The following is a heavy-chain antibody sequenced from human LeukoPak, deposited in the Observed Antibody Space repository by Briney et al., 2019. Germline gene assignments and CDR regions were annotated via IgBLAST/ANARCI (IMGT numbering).Heavy chain of an antibody. CDR2: ISGSGGST. Sequence: GGSLRLSCGASGFTFSSYAMRWVRQAPGKGLDWVSSISGSGGSTYYGDSVKGRFSISRDNSKNTLSLQMNSLRAEDTAVYSCATTGVVVAATATGYYFDYWGQGTLVTVSS. D-gene: IGHD2-15*01. V-gene: IGHV3-23*01. CDR3: ATTGVVVAATATGYYFDY. J-gene: IGHJ4*02. CDR1: GFTFSSYA.